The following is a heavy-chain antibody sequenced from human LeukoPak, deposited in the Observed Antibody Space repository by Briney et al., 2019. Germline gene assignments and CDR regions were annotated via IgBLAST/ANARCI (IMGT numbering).Heavy chain of an antibody. CDR3: ARGIDIVLMVYAIGY. CDR2: IRYDGSNK. V-gene: IGHV3-30*02. D-gene: IGHD2-8*01. Sequence: GGSLRLSCAASGFTFSSYGMHWVRQAPGKGLEWVAFIRYDGSNKYYADSVKGRFTISRDNSKNTLYLQMNSLRAEDTAVYYCARGIDIVLMVYAIGYWGQGTLVTVSS. J-gene: IGHJ4*02. CDR1: GFTFSSYG.